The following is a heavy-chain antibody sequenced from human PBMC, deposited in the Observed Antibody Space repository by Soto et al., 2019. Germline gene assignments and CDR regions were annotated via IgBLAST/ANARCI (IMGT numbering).Heavy chain of an antibody. D-gene: IGHD5-12*01. CDR1: GFTFSEYA. CDR3: AKDGYSGYDADFDY. J-gene: IGHJ4*02. Sequence: GGSLRLSCAASGFTFSEYAMSWVRQAPGKGLEWVSVIGGDGGSPNYADSVKGRFTVSRDNSKSTLYLQMDSLRAEDTALYYCAKDGYSGYDADFDYWGQGTLVTVSS. CDR2: IGGDGGSP. V-gene: IGHV3-23*01.